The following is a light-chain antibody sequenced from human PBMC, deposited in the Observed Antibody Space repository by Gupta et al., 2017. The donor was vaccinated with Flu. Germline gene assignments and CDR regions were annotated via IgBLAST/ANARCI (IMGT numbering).Light chain of an antibody. CDR1: QNRLYRDGKHD. J-gene: IGKJ4*01. V-gene: IGKV2D-29*01. CDR2: EGS. Sequence: VTPGQPAYISCKSSQNRLYRDGKHDLHWYLQRPGQPPQLLIFEGSNRGSGVPDRFSGRGSGTDFTLKISRVEAEDVGIYYCRQSLQLPITFGGGTRVEI. CDR3: RQSLQLPIT.